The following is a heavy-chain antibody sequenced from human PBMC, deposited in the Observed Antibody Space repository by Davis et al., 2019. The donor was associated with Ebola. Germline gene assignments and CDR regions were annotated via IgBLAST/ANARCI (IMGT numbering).Heavy chain of an antibody. CDR3: AKDLSSGWFKGSFDY. CDR2: ISGSGGST. Sequence: GGSLRLSCATSGFTSSSYVMSWVRQAPGKGLEWVSAISGSGGSTYYADSVKGRFTISRDNSKNTLYLQMNSLRGEDTAVYYCAKDLSSGWFKGSFDYWGQGTLVTVSS. CDR1: GFTSSSYV. V-gene: IGHV3-23*01. D-gene: IGHD6-19*01. J-gene: IGHJ4*02.